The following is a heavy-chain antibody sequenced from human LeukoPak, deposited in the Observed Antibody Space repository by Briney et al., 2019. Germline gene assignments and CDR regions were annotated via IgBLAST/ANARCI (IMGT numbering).Heavy chain of an antibody. CDR3: TRDPSSGWYPEIDY. D-gene: IGHD6-19*01. CDR2: INSDGSST. Sequence: GGSLRLSCAASGFTFSSYWMHWVRQAPGKGLVWVSRINSDGSSTRYADSVKGRFIISRDNAKNTLYLQMNSLRAEDTAVYYCTRDPSSGWYPEIDYWGQGTLVTVSS. V-gene: IGHV3-74*01. J-gene: IGHJ4*02. CDR1: GFTFSSYW.